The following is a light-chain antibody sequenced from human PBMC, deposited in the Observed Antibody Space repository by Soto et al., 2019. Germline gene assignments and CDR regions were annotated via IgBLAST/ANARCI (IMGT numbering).Light chain of an antibody. CDR3: SSYTSSSTLYV. J-gene: IGLJ1*01. CDR1: SSDVGGYNY. Sequence: QPARNKPASGSGVHGRAIPISFTGTSSDVGGYNYVSWYQQHPGKAPKLMIYDVSNRPSGVSNRFSGSKSGNTASLTISGLQAEDEADYYCSSYTSSSTLYVFGTGTEVTVL. V-gene: IGLV2-14*01. CDR2: DVS.